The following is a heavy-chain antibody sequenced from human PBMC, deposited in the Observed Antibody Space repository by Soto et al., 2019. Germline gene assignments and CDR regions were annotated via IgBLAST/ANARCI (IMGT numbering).Heavy chain of an antibody. V-gene: IGHV1-18*01. D-gene: IGHD3-3*01. CDR2: ISAYNGNT. Sequence: ASVKVSCKASGYTFTSYGISWVRQAPGQGLEWMGWISAYNGNTNYAQKLQGRVTMTADTSTSTAYMELSSLRSEDTAVYYCARLYYDFWSGKSDWGQGTLVTVSS. CDR1: GYTFTSYG. CDR3: ARLYYDFWSGKSD. J-gene: IGHJ4*02.